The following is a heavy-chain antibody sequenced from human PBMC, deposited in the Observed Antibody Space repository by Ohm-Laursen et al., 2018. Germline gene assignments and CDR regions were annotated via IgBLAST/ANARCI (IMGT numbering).Heavy chain of an antibody. CDR1: GYTFTGYY. CDR2: INPNSGGT. CDR3: ARAPGGYDYDY. Sequence: GASVKASCKASGYTFTGYYMPWVRQVPGQGLEWMGWINPNSGGTNYAQKFQGRVTMTRDTSISTAYMELSRLRSDDTAVYYCARAPGGYDYDYWGQGTLVTVSS. J-gene: IGHJ4*02. D-gene: IGHD5-12*01. V-gene: IGHV1-2*02.